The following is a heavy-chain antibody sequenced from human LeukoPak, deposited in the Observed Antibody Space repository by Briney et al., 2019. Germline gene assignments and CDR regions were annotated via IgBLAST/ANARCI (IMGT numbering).Heavy chain of an antibody. CDR3: AKEENSSGWYPPLFDY. CDR2: MSSSGSMT. Sequence: GGSLRLSCAASGFTFSSYEMNWVRQTPGKGLEWVSYMSSSGSMTWYADSVKGRFTISRDNAKRSLYPQMNSLRAEDTAVYYCAKEENSSGWYPPLFDYWGQGTLVTVSS. D-gene: IGHD6-19*01. J-gene: IGHJ4*02. V-gene: IGHV3-48*03. CDR1: GFTFSSYE.